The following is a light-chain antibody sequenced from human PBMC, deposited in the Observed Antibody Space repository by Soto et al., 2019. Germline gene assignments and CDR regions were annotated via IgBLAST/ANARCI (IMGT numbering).Light chain of an antibody. Sequence: EIVLTQSPATLSLSPGERATLSCRASQSVSSYLAWYQQKPGQAPRLLIYDASNRATGIPARFSGRGSGTDFPLPISSLEPEDFAVYYCQQRSNWPPLTFGGGTKVEIK. V-gene: IGKV3-11*01. CDR3: QQRSNWPPLT. CDR2: DAS. CDR1: QSVSSY. J-gene: IGKJ4*01.